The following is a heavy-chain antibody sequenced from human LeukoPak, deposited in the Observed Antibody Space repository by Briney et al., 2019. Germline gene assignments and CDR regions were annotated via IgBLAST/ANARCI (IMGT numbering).Heavy chain of an antibody. V-gene: IGHV4-39*07. D-gene: IGHD3-22*01. Sequence: SETLSLTCTVSGGSISSSSYYWGWIRQPPGKGLEWIGSIYYSGSTYYNPSLKSRVTISVDTSKNQFSLKLSSVTAADTAEYYCARGNYYDSSGYYYAENPDAFDIWGQGTMVTVSS. CDR1: GGSISSSSYY. CDR3: ARGNYYDSSGYYYAENPDAFDI. J-gene: IGHJ3*02. CDR2: IYYSGST.